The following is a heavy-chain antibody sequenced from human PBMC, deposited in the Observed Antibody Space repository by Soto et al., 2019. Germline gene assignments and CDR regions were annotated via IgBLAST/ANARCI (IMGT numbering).Heavy chain of an antibody. Sequence: WVSLRLSCAGSGFTFSDYYMSWIRQAPGKGLEWVSYISSSGDIIYYADSVKGRFTISRDNAKISLYLQMNSLRAEDTAVYYCARDLGYYACDGYFDYWGQGTLVTVSS. D-gene: IGHD3-22*01. CDR1: GFTFSDYY. CDR3: ARDLGYYACDGYFDY. J-gene: IGHJ4*02. CDR2: ISSSGDII. V-gene: IGHV3-11*01.